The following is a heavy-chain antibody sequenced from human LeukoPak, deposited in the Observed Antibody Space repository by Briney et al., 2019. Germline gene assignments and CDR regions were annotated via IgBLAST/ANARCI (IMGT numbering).Heavy chain of an antibody. CDR1: GGSISSGDYY. J-gene: IGHJ6*04. CDR2: IYYSGST. V-gene: IGHV4-30-4*01. D-gene: IGHD6-25*01. CDR3: ARDRLEGYYYGMDV. Sequence: SETLSLTCTVSGGSISSGDYYWSWIRQPPGKGLEWIGYIYYSGSTYYNPSLKSRVTISVDTSKNQISLKLSSVTAADTAVYYCARDRLEGYYYGMDVWGKGTTVTVSS.